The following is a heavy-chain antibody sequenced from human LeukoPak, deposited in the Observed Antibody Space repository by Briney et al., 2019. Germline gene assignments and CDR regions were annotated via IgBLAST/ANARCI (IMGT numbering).Heavy chain of an antibody. CDR1: GGSISSYY. Sequence: KPSETLSLTCTVPGGSISSYYWSWIRQPPGKGLEWIGYIYYSGSTNYNPSLKSRVTISVDTSKNQFSLKLSSVTAADTAVYYCARDSPAISFDYWGQGTLVTVSS. V-gene: IGHV4-59*01. CDR3: ARDSPAISFDY. J-gene: IGHJ4*02. D-gene: IGHD3-9*01. CDR2: IYYSGST.